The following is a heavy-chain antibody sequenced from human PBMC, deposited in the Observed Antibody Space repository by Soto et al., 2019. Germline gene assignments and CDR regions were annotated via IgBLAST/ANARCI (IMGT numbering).Heavy chain of an antibody. CDR2: IKQDGSEK. J-gene: IGHJ6*03. CDR1: GFTFSSYW. D-gene: IGHD3-3*01. Sequence: GGSLRLSCAASGFTFSSYWMSWVRQAPGKGLEWVANIKQDGSEKYYVDSVKGRFTISRDNAKNSLYLQMNSLRAEDTAVYYCARDAIMYYDFWSGYYYYYYMDVWGKGTTVTVSS. V-gene: IGHV3-7*01. CDR3: ARDAIMYYDFWSGYYYYYYMDV.